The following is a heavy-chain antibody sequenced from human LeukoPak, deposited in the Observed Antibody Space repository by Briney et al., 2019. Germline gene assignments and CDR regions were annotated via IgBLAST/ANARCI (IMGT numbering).Heavy chain of an antibody. CDR2: IIPIFGTA. D-gene: IGHD3-3*01. CDR1: GGTFSSYA. V-gene: IGHV1-69*13. Sequence: VASVKVSCKASGGTFSSYAISWVRQAPGQGLEWMGGIIPIFGTANYAQKFQGRVTITADESTSTAYMELSSLRSEDTAVYYCASGFWSGYPQNHFDYWGQGTPVTVSS. CDR3: ASGFWSGYPQNHFDY. J-gene: IGHJ4*02.